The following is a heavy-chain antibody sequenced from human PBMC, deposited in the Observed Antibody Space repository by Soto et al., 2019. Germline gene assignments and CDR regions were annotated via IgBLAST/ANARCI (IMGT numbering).Heavy chain of an antibody. CDR1: GFTFPAYY. J-gene: IGHJ4*02. Sequence: GGSLRLSCAASGFTFPAYYMTWVRQAPGKGLEWVASIKCDGSEQYYVDSVNGRFTISRDNAKQALYLQMNSLRAGDTALYHCSRENWFQDYWGQGTLVTVSS. CDR2: IKCDGSEQ. D-gene: IGHD3-10*01. V-gene: IGHV3-7*03. CDR3: SRENWFQDY.